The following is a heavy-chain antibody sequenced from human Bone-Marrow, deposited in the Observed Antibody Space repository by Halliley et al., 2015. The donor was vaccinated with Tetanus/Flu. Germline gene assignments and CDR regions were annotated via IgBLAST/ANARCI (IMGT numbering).Heavy chain of an antibody. CDR3: ARGHRVSNGWGTYYNYGMDA. D-gene: IGHD6-19*01. CDR2: IYYSGSS. Sequence: TLSLTCTVSGGSISPYYWSWIRQPPGKGLEWVGYIYYSGSSDYNPSLKSRVTISVDTSKNQFSLKLSSVSAADTAVYYCARGHRVSNGWGTYYNYGMDAWGQGTAVSVSS. V-gene: IGHV4-59*12. J-gene: IGHJ6*02. CDR1: GGSISPYY.